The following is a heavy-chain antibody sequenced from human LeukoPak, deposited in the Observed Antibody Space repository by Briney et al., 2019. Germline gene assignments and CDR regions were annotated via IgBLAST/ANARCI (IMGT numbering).Heavy chain of an antibody. CDR2: ISTGGDAT. CDR3: AGGLDIAVAGPGGYFDY. V-gene: IGHV3-11*01. Sequence: GGSLRLSCAASGFIFRDYHMNWIRQAPGKGLEWVSYISTGGDATYFADSVRGRFTISRDNAKNSLYLQMNSLTAEGAAVYYCAGGLDIAVAGPGGYFDYWGQGTLVTVSS. D-gene: IGHD6-19*01. J-gene: IGHJ4*02. CDR1: GFIFRDYH.